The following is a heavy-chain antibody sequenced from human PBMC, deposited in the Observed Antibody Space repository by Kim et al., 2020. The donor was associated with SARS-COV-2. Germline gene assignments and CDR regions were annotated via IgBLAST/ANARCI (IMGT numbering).Heavy chain of an antibody. J-gene: IGHJ5*02. CDR1: GGSISSSSYY. Sequence: SETLSLTCTVSGGSISSSSYYWGWIRQPPGKGLEWIGSIYYNGSTYYNPSLKSRVTISVDTSKNQFSLKLSSVTAADTAVYYCARDGYCSSTRCYRSWLDPWGQGTLVTVSS. CDR2: IYYNGST. D-gene: IGHD2-2*02. CDR3: ARDGYCSSTRCYRSWLDP. V-gene: IGHV4-39*02.